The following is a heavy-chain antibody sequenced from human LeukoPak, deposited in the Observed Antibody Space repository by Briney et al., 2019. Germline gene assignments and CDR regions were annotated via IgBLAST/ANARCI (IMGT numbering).Heavy chain of an antibody. Sequence: GASVKVSCKASGYTFTSYGISWVRQAPGQGLEWMGWISAYNGNTNYAQKLQGRVTMTTDTSRSTAYMELRSLRSADTAVYYCARALYSSAYNWFDPWGQGTLVTVSS. V-gene: IGHV1-18*01. J-gene: IGHJ5*02. D-gene: IGHD6-25*01. CDR2: ISAYNGNT. CDR1: GYTFTSYG. CDR3: ARALYSSAYNWFDP.